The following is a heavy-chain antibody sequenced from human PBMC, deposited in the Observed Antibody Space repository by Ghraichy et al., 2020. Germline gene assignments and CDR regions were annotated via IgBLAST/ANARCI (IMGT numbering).Heavy chain of an antibody. D-gene: IGHD2-15*01. V-gene: IGHV1-18*04. Sequence: ASVKVSCKASGYTFTSYGISWVRQAPGQGLEWMGWISAYNGNTNYAQKLQGRVTMTTDTSTSTAYMELRSLRSDDTAVYYCARAAPLGAATMGATFDYWGQGTLVTVSS. J-gene: IGHJ4*02. CDR2: ISAYNGNT. CDR1: GYTFTSYG. CDR3: ARAAPLGAATMGATFDY.